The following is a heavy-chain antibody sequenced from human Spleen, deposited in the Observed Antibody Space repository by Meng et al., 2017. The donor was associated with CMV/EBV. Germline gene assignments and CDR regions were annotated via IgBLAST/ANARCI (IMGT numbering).Heavy chain of an antibody. D-gene: IGHD2-2*01. Sequence: HWVGQAPGQGLEWMGWINPNSGGTNYAQKFQGRVTMTRDTSISTAYMELSRLRSDDTAVYYCARDSYIVVVPAALLNKGSYYYYGMDVWGQGTTVTVSS. J-gene: IGHJ6*02. CDR3: ARDSYIVVVPAALLNKGSYYYYGMDV. V-gene: IGHV1-2*02. CDR2: INPNSGGT.